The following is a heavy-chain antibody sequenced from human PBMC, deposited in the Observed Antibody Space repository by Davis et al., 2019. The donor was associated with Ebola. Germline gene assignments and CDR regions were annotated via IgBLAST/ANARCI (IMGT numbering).Heavy chain of an antibody. D-gene: IGHD1-14*01. Sequence: GESLKISCAGSGFIFGNYEMNWVRQAPGKGLEWVSYISNSGITIYYADSVKGRFTISRDNAKNALYLQMNSLTAEDTAVYYCVTDKYGPGGDWFDPWGQGTRVTVSS. V-gene: IGHV3-48*03. J-gene: IGHJ5*02. CDR1: GFIFGNYE. CDR3: VTDKYGPGGDWFDP. CDR2: ISNSGITI.